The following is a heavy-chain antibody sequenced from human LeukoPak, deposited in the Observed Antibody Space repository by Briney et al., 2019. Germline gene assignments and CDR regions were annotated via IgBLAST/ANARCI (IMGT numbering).Heavy chain of an antibody. CDR3: ARRHRTGDPRFDY. CDR1: GGSISSSSYY. V-gene: IGHV4-39*01. Sequence: PSETLSLTCTVSGGSISSSSYYWGWIRQPPGKGLEWIGSIYYSGSTYYNPSLKSRVTISVDTSKNQFSLKLSSVTAADTAVYYCARRHRTGDPRFDYWGQGTLVTVSS. D-gene: IGHD7-27*01. CDR2: IYYSGST. J-gene: IGHJ4*02.